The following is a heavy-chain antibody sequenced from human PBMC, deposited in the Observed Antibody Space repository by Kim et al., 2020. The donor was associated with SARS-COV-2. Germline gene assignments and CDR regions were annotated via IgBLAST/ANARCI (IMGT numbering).Heavy chain of an antibody. D-gene: IGHD5-12*01. CDR1: GGALSNYA. Sequence: SVKVSCKASGGALSNYAITWVRQAPGQGLEWIGGITPVFGTENYARKFQGRLAITADESTRTAYMELSRLSSEDTAVYFCARGRTYSGFDHTTRNLFDRWGQGTLVIVSS. CDR2: ITPVFGTE. V-gene: IGHV1-69*13. J-gene: IGHJ5*02. CDR3: ARGRTYSGFDHTTRNLFDR.